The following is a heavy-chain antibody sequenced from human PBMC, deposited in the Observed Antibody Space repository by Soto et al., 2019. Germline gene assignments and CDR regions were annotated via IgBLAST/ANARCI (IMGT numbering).Heavy chain of an antibody. Sequence: QVQLVESGGGVVQPGRSLRLSCAASGFTFSSYGMLWVRQAPGKGLEWVAVIWYDGSDKYYADSVKGRFTISRDNSKNTLYLQMNSRRAEDTAVYYCARDLSYGDYDGLLDYWGQGTLVTVSS. CDR3: ARDLSYGDYDGLLDY. J-gene: IGHJ4*02. V-gene: IGHV3-33*01. CDR1: GFTFSSYG. CDR2: IWYDGSDK. D-gene: IGHD4-17*01.